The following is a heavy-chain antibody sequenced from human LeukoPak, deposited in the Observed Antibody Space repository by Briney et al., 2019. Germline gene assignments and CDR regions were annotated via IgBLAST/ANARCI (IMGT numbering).Heavy chain of an antibody. J-gene: IGHJ4*02. D-gene: IGHD5-24*01. V-gene: IGHV4-39*07. CDR2: FYYSGST. Sequence: SETLSLTCTVSGGSISSSSYYWGWIRQPPGKGLEWIGSFYYSGSTYYNPALKSRVTISIDTSNNQFSLKLSSVTAADTAVYYCAKLEMATMYAYWGQGTLVTVSS. CDR1: GGSISSSSYY. CDR3: AKLEMATMYAY.